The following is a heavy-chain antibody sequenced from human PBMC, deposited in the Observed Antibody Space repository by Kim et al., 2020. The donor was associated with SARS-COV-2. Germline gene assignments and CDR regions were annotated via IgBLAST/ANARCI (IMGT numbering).Heavy chain of an antibody. D-gene: IGHD5-12*01. Sequence: SETLSLTCAVSGGSMSRNYWSWIRQSPGKRLEWIGHIYYNGNTNYNPSLKSRVTISIDMSKKQFFLKLSSVTAADTAMYYCARGDGYNTFLFYYWGQG. CDR3: ARGDGYNTFLFYY. V-gene: IGHV4-59*01. CDR1: GGSMSRNY. CDR2: IYYNGNT. J-gene: IGHJ4*02.